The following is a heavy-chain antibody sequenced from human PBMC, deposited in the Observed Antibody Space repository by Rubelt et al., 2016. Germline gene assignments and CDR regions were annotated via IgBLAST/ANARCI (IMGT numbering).Heavy chain of an antibody. Sequence: QVQLVQSGAEVKKPGASVKVSCKASGYTFTRNGISWVRQAPGQGLEWMGRVNPNSGGESYEQKFKDRDNMTRDTSIPTAYMEVSRLRSDDTAVYYCGGSGDAWGPVVWGQGTLVTVSS. D-gene: IGHD6-19*01. CDR3: GGSGDAWGPVV. CDR1: GYTFTRNG. J-gene: IGHJ4*02. V-gene: IGHV1-2*06. CDR2: VNPNSGGE.